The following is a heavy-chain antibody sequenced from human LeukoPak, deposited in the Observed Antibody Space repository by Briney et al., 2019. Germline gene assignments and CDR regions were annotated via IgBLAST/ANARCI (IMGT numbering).Heavy chain of an antibody. D-gene: IGHD3-22*01. CDR1: GYTFTGYY. CDR3: ARNLGYYYDSSGSGDY. Sequence: ASVKVSCKASGYTFTGYYMHWVRQAPGQGLEWMGWINPNSGGTNYAQKFQGRVTMTRDTSISTAYMELSRLRSDDTAVYYCARNLGYYYDSSGSGDYWGQGTLVTVSS. V-gene: IGHV1-2*02. J-gene: IGHJ4*02. CDR2: INPNSGGT.